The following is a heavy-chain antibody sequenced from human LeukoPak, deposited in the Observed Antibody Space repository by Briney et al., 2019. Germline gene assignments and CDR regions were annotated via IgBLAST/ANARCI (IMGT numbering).Heavy chain of an antibody. CDR2: IYYSGST. D-gene: IGHD6-13*01. V-gene: IGHV4-59*01. J-gene: IGHJ4*02. Sequence: KPSETLSLTCTVSGGSISGYCWSWIRQPPGKGLEWIGYIYYSGSTNYNPSLKSRVTISVDTSKNQFSLKLSSVTAADTAVYYCARDKASSSSFDYWGQGTLVTVSS. CDR3: ARDKASSSSFDY. CDR1: GGSISGYC.